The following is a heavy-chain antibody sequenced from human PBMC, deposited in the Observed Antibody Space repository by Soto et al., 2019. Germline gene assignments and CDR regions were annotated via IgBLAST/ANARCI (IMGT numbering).Heavy chain of an antibody. CDR2: INSDGSST. Sequence: PGGSLRLSCAASGFTFSSYWMHWVRQAPGKGLVWVSRINSDGSSTSYADSVKGRFTISRDNAKNTLYLQMNSLRAEDTAVYYCASTKGGYSYGLYFDYWGQGTLVTVSS. J-gene: IGHJ4*02. D-gene: IGHD5-18*01. V-gene: IGHV3-74*01. CDR1: GFTFSSYW. CDR3: ASTKGGYSYGLYFDY.